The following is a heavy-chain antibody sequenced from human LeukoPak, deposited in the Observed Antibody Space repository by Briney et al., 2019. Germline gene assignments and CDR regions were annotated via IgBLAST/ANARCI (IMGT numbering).Heavy chain of an antibody. Sequence: ASVKVSCKASGYTFTSYGISWVRQAPGQGLEWMGWISAYNGNTNYAQKLQGRVTMTTDTSTSTAYMELRSLRSDDTAVYYCAITTGTVVYYYGMDVWGQGTTVTVSS. CDR2: ISAYNGNT. V-gene: IGHV1-18*01. CDR1: GYTFTSYG. CDR3: AITTGTVVYYYGMDV. J-gene: IGHJ6*02. D-gene: IGHD3-9*01.